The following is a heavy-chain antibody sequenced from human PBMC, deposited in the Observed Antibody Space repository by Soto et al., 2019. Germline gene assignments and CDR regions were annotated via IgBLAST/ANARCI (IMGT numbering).Heavy chain of an antibody. CDR3: ARHNSRIEVAVEFDY. Sequence: ASVKVSCKASGYTFTDYAISWVRQAPGQGLEWMGWISAYNGNTHYAQNFLGRVTVTTDTSTTTAYMKVRSLRSDDTSGYYCARHNSRIEVAVEFDYWCPGTLVTVSS. CDR2: ISAYNGNT. V-gene: IGHV1-18*01. J-gene: IGHJ4*01. D-gene: IGHD6-19*01. CDR1: GYTFTDYA.